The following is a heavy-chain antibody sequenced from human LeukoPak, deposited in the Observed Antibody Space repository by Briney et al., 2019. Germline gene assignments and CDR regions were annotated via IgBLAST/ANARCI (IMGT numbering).Heavy chain of an antibody. CDR3: ARGPSTYYYESSGYYFDIFE. Sequence: GASVKVSCKASGYTFTSYGIRWVRPAPGQGLEWMGWISAYYGNTNYAQKLQGRVTMTTDTSTSTAYMELRSLRSDDTAVYYCARGPSTYYYESSGYYFDIFEWGQGTLVTVSS. V-gene: IGHV1-18*01. CDR2: ISAYYGNT. CDR1: GYTFTSYG. D-gene: IGHD3-22*01. J-gene: IGHJ4*02.